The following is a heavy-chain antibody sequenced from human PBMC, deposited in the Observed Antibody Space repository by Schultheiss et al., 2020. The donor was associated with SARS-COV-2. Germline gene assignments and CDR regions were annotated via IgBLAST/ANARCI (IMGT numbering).Heavy chain of an antibody. CDR3: ARRGYYDSSGYFGY. CDR1: GYSISSGYY. Sequence: SQTLSLTCAVSGYSISSGYYWSWIRQPPGKGLEWIGEINRSGSTNYNPSLKSRVIISVDTSKNQFSLKLSSVTAADTAVYYCARRGYYDSSGYFGYWGQGTLVTVSS. D-gene: IGHD3-22*01. J-gene: IGHJ4*02. V-gene: IGHV4-38-2*01. CDR2: INRSGST.